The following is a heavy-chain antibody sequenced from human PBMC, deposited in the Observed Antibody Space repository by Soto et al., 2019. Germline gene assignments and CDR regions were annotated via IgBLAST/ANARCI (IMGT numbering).Heavy chain of an antibody. CDR2: ISDYNGNT. CDR3: ARDLSYDILTGYPSFDY. Sequence: QVQLVQSGAEVKKPGASVKVSCKASGYTFTSYGISWVRQAPGQVLEWMGWISDYNGNTNYAQKLQGRVTMTTDTTTSTAYMELRSLRSDDTAVYYCARDLSYDILTGYPSFDYWGQGTLVTVSS. V-gene: IGHV1-18*01. CDR1: GYTFTSYG. J-gene: IGHJ4*02. D-gene: IGHD3-9*01.